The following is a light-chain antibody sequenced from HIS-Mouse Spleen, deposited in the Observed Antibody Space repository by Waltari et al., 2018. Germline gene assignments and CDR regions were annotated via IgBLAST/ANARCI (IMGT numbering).Light chain of an antibody. CDR3: AAWDDSLSGPV. J-gene: IGLJ3*02. V-gene: IGLV1-47*01. CDR2: RNN. Sequence: QSVLTQPPSASGTPGQRVTISCSGSSSNIGSNYVYGYQQLPGTAPNLLIYRNNQRPSGVPDRFSGSKSGTSASLAISGLRSEDEADYYCAAWDDSLSGPVFGGGTKLTVL. CDR1: SSNIGSNY.